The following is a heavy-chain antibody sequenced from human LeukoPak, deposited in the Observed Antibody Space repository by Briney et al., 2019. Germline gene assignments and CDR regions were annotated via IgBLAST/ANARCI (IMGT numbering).Heavy chain of an antibody. CDR1: GGTFSSYA. Sequence: GASVTVSCKASGGTFSSYAISWVRQAPGQGLEWMGRIIPIFGIANYAQTFPGRVTITADKSTSTAYMELSSLRSEDTAVYYCARAGSVPVYSSSPSSIYYYGMDVWGQGATVTVSS. D-gene: IGHD6-6*01. CDR2: IIPIFGIA. J-gene: IGHJ6*02. V-gene: IGHV1-69*04. CDR3: ARAGSVPVYSSSPSSIYYYGMDV.